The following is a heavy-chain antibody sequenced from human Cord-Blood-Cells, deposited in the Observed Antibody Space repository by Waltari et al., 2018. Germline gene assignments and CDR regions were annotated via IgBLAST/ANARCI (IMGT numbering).Heavy chain of an antibody. Sequence: EVQLVESGGGLVKPGGSLRLSCAASGFTFSNAWMRWVRQAPGKGLEWVGRIKSKTDGGTTDYAAPVKGRFTISRDDSKNTLYLQMNSLKTEDTAVYYCTTPPKLDWDWYFDLWGRGTLVTVSS. D-gene: IGHD1-1*01. CDR3: TTPPKLDWDWYFDL. V-gene: IGHV3-15*01. CDR1: GFTFSNAW. CDR2: IKSKTDGGTT. J-gene: IGHJ2*01.